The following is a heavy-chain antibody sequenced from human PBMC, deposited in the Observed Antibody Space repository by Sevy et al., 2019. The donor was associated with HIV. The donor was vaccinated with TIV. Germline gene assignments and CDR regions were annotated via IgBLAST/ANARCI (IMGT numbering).Heavy chain of an antibody. J-gene: IGHJ5*02. D-gene: IGHD5-12*01. CDR3: TRAPPVRSGDDSLNWFDP. CDR1: GGSISAYY. Sequence: SETQSLTCTVSGGSISAYYWSWIRQPPGKALEYIGYIYYTGSTNYNPSLKNRVTISVDTSKNQFSLKLSSVTAADTAVYYCTRAPPVRSGDDSLNWFDPWGQGTLVTVSS. V-gene: IGHV4-59*01. CDR2: IYYTGST.